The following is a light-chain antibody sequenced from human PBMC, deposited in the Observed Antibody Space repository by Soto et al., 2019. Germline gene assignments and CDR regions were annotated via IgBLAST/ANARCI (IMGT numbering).Light chain of an antibody. Sequence: QSALTQPASVSGSPGQSITISCTGTSSDVGSYNLVSWYQQHPGKAPKFMIYEATKRPSGVSNRFSGSKSGNTASLTISGLQAEDEADYYCCSYAGSSLYVFGTGTKLTVL. J-gene: IGLJ1*01. V-gene: IGLV2-23*01. CDR3: CSYAGSSLYV. CDR1: SSDVGSYNL. CDR2: EAT.